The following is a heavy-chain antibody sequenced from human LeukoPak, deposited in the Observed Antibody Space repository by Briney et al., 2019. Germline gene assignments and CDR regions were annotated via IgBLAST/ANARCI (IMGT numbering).Heavy chain of an antibody. CDR2: ISGSGDRT. D-gene: IGHD3-10*01. Sequence: SGGSLRLSCTASGFSVSSNFMSWVRQAPGTGLEWVSTISGSGDRTFYADSVKGRFTISRDNSKNTLDLQMNSLRVEDTALYYCAKTYYYVSGSYSPWGQGTLVTVSS. J-gene: IGHJ5*02. V-gene: IGHV3-23*01. CDR1: GFSVSSNF. CDR3: AKTYYYVSGSYSP.